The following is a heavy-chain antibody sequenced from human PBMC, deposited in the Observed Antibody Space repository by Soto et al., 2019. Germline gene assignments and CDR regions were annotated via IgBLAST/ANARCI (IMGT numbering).Heavy chain of an antibody. CDR2: IYRTRST. Sequence: QVQLQESGPGLVKPSGTLSLTCAVSGASITSSHWCSWVRQPPGKGLEWIGQIYRTRSTNYNPSRNSRAINSLDKAQNQFSLNLTSVTTAVTALYYCPILPKDYGDYDTPDALDVWGQRATVSVS. J-gene: IGHJ6*02. V-gene: IGHV4-4*02. CDR3: PILPKDYGDYDTPDALDV. CDR1: GASITSSHW. D-gene: IGHD4-17*01.